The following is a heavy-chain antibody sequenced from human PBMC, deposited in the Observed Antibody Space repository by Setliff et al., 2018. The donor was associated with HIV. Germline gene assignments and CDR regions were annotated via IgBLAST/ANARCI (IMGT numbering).Heavy chain of an antibody. CDR3: ARDPTGHYFDF. V-gene: IGHV1-2*02. Sequence: ASVKVSCKASGYIFIGYYLHWVRQAPGQGLEWMGWINPNSGDTNYAQKFQGRVTMTRDTSISTAYMELSRLRSDDTAVYYCARDPTGHYFDFWGRGTLVTVSS. CDR1: GYIFIGYY. CDR2: INPNSGDT. D-gene: IGHD1-1*01. J-gene: IGHJ4*02.